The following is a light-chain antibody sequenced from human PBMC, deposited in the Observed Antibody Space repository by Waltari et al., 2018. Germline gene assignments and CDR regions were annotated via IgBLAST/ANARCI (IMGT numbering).Light chain of an antibody. Sequence: QSALTQIASVAGSPGQSINLPCTGTSSDVGDHNYVSWYHQHPGKPPKLLIYAAISRPSGVSTRFSGSKSGNTASLTISGLQAEDEADYYCSAYTRGVVFGGRTQLTVL. J-gene: IGLJ2*01. CDR3: SAYTRGVV. V-gene: IGLV2-14*03. CDR1: SSDVGDHNY. CDR2: AAI.